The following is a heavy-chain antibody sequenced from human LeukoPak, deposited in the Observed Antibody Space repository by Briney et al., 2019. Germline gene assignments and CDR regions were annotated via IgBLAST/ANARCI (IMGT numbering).Heavy chain of an antibody. CDR2: FYHGGST. Sequence: PPETLSLTCTVSGYSISTGYYWDWIRQPPGKGLEWIGTFYHGGSTYYNPSLKSRVTISVDTSKNQFSLKLSSVTAADTAVYYCARQVYCSSTSCPFGGWFDPWGQGTLVTVSS. V-gene: IGHV4-38-2*02. CDR3: ARQVYCSSTSCPFGGWFDP. CDR1: GYSISTGYY. J-gene: IGHJ5*02. D-gene: IGHD2-2*01.